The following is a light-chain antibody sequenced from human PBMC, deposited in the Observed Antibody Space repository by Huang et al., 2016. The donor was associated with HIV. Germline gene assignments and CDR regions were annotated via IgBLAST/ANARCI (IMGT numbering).Light chain of an antibody. CDR1: QSVSSK. CDR2: DTS. V-gene: IGKV3-15*01. Sequence: EIVMTQSPVTLSVSPGESATLSCRASQSVSSKLAWYHQKPGQPPRLLIYDTSTRATGIPARFRGSGSGTEFTLTINSLQSEDFAVYYCQQYNDWWTFGQGTRVEIK. CDR3: QQYNDWWT. J-gene: IGKJ1*01.